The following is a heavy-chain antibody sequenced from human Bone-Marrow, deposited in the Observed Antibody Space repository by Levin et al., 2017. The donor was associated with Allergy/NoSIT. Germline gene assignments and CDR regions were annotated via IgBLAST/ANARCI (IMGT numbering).Heavy chain of an antibody. V-gene: IGHV1-2*04. J-gene: IGHJ4*02. CDR1: GYTFTGYY. Sequence: ASVKVSCKASGYTFTGYYMHWVRQAPGQGLEWMGWINPNSGGTNYAQKFQGWVTMTRDTSISTAYMELSRLRSDDTAVYYCARAVGRNYSRGWKHFDYWGQGTLVTVSS. D-gene: IGHD6-19*01. CDR2: INPNSGGT. CDR3: ARAVGRNYSRGWKHFDY.